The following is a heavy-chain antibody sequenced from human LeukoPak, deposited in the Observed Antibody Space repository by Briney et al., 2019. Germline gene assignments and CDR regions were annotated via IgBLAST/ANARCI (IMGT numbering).Heavy chain of an antibody. J-gene: IGHJ4*02. CDR2: INWGGGRT. CDR3: AKDHPDCRGTSCLLFDC. CDR1: GFTFGGFA. D-gene: IGHD2-2*01. V-gene: IGHV3-23*01. Sequence: PGGSLRLSCAASGFTFGGFAMSWVRQAPGKGLEWVSTINWGGGRTGYAESVKGRFPFSRDNSKTTMYLQMNSLRAEDTAVYYCAKDHPDCRGTSCLLFDCWGQGTLVTVSS.